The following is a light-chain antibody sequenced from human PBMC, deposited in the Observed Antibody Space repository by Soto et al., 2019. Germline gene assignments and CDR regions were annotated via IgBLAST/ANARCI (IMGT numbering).Light chain of an antibody. V-gene: IGKV3-20*01. CDR3: KQYDTSYFT. J-gene: IGKJ3*01. CDR2: DAS. Sequence: EIVLTQSPGTLSLSPGERATLSCRAGQNISSKSLAWYQQKPGQAPRLLIYDASTRAADIPDRFSGGGSGKDFPLTVNRLGPEDFEMFYCKQYDTSYFTFAPGTKVDFK. CDR1: QNISSKS.